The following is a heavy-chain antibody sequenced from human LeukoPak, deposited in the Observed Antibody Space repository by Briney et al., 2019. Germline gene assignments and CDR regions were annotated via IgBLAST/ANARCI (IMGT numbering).Heavy chain of an antibody. CDR2: INPNSGVT. CDR3: ARDKSTTVRFLQYY. CDR1: GYTFNDYY. V-gene: IGHV1-2*02. J-gene: IGHJ4*02. Sequence: ASVKVSCKASGYTFNDYYMHWVRQAPGQGLEWMGWINPNSGVTKHAQKFQGRVSMTRDMSISTAYMELSSLRSDDTAVYYCARDKSTTVRFLQYYWGQGTLVTVSS. D-gene: IGHD3-3*01.